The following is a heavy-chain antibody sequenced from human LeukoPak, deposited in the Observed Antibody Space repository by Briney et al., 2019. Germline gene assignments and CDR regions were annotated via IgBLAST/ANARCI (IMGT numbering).Heavy chain of an antibody. D-gene: IGHD6-13*01. CDR2: IYPRESDT. V-gene: IGHV5-51*01. J-gene: IGHJ4*02. CDR1: GYSFNSYW. Sequence: VESLKISCKGSGYSFNSYWIGWVRQMPGKGLEGMWIIYPRESDTRYSPSFQGHVTISAAKSISPAYLQCSSLKASDTAMYYCARFVSPRIAAYYYFDYWGQGPLVTVSS. CDR3: ARFVSPRIAAYYYFDY.